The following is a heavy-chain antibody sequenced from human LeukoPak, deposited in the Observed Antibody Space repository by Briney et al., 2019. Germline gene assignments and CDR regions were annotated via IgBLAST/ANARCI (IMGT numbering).Heavy chain of an antibody. D-gene: IGHD1-26*01. Sequence: ASVKVSXKASGYTFTSYGISWVRQAPGQGLEWMGWISAYNGNTDYTQKLQGRVTMTTDASTSTAYMELRSLRSDDTAVYYCATEDSGSYSWGQGTLVTVSS. J-gene: IGHJ4*02. CDR1: GYTFTSYG. CDR3: ATEDSGSYS. V-gene: IGHV1-18*01. CDR2: ISAYNGNT.